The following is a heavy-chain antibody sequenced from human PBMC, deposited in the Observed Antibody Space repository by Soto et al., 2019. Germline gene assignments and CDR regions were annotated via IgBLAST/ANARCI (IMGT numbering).Heavy chain of an antibody. CDR3: ARHLSPFFDY. CDR2: IYPGDSDT. J-gene: IGHJ4*02. V-gene: IGHV5-51*01. Sequence: GESLKISCKGSGYSFSNYWIGWVRQMPGKGLEWMGIIYPGDSDTRYGPSFQGQVTISADKSIGTAYLQWSSLKASDTAIYYCARHLSPFFDYWGQGTLVTVSS. CDR1: GYSFSNYW.